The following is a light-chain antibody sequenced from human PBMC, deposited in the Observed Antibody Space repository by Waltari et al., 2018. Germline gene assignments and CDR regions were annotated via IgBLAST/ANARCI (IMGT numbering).Light chain of an antibody. V-gene: IGLV3-19*01. CDR3: NSRDSSGNLVV. Sequence: SSELTQDPAVSVALGQTVRITCQGDSLRSYYASWDQQKPGQAPVLVIYGKNNRPPGIPDRFSGSSSGNTASLTITGAQAEDEADYYCNSRDSSGNLVVFGGGTKLTVL. CDR1: SLRSYY. CDR2: GKN. J-gene: IGLJ2*01.